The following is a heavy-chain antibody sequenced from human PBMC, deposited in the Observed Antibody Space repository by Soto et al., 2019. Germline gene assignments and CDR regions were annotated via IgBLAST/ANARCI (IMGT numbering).Heavy chain of an antibody. CDR3: ARGPTPSWSSYRFSYFDS. Sequence: PSETLSLTCIVSGASISSAAYYWSWIRQRPGEGLEWIGFISYSGYTFQNPSLKSRLLLSVATSKNQFSLELSFVTAADTAVYYCARGPTPSWSSYRFSYFDSWGPGSLVTV. CDR1: GASISSAAYY. D-gene: IGHD3-16*02. J-gene: IGHJ4*01. CDR2: ISYSGYT. V-gene: IGHV4-31*03.